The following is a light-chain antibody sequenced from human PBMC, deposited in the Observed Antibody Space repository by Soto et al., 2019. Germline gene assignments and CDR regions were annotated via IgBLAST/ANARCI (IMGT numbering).Light chain of an antibody. V-gene: IGLV2-14*01. J-gene: IGLJ2*01. Sequence: QSALTQPASVSGSPGQSITISCTGTSSDVGGYNYVSWYQQHPGKAPKLMIYDVSNGPSGVSNRFSGSKSGNTASLTISGLQAEDEADYYCSSYTSSSTLEFGGGTKLTVL. CDR2: DVS. CDR1: SSDVGGYNY. CDR3: SSYTSSSTLE.